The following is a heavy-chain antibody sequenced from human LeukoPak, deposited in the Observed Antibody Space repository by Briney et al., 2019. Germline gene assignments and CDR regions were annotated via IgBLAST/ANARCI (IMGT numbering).Heavy chain of an antibody. V-gene: IGHV3-20*04. CDR3: ARDPNDFWSGYWYYFDY. CDR1: GYTFRDYG. Sequence: PGGSLRLSCAASGYTFRDYGMSWVRQVPGKGLEWVSGINWNGGGTGYADSVKGRFTISRDNDKNSLYLQMNSLRAEDTALYYCARDPNDFWSGYWYYFDYWGRGTLVTVSS. J-gene: IGHJ4*02. D-gene: IGHD3-3*01. CDR2: INWNGGGT.